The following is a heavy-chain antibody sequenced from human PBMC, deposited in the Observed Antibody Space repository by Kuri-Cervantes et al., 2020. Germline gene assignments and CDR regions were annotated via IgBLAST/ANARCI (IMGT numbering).Heavy chain of an antibody. D-gene: IGHD3-10*01. V-gene: IGHV2-26*01. J-gene: IGHJ6*02. CDR3: ARSPLKYYGSGSYPVYYYYGMDV. Sequence: EPLKISCTVSGGSISSYYWSWIRQPPGKALEWLAHIFSDDEKSYSTSLKSRLTISKDTSKSQVVLTMTNMDPVDTATYYCARSPLKYYGSGSYPVYYYYGMDVWGQGTTVTVSS. CDR1: GGSISSYYW. CDR2: IFSDDEK.